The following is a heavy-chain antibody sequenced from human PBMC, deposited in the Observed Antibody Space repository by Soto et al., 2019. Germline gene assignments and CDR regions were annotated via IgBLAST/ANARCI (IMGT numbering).Heavy chain of an antibody. V-gene: IGHV4-31*03. D-gene: IGHD3-10*01. CDR1: GGSISSGGYY. CDR2: IYYSGSS. CDR3: ARDRSVYGSGSTQLDY. Sequence: QVQLQESGPGLVKPSQTLSLTCTVSGGSISSGGYYWSWIRQHPGKGLEWIGYIYYSGSSYYNPSLKSRVTISVDTSTNQFSRKLSSVTAADTAVYYCARDRSVYGSGSTQLDYWGQGTLVTVSS. J-gene: IGHJ4*02.